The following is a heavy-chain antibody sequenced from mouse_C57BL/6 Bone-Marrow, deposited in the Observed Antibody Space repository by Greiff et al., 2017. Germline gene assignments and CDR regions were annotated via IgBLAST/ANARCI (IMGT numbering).Heavy chain of an antibody. CDR1: GFTFSSYA. V-gene: IGHV5-4*01. Sequence: EVKLVESGGGLVKPGGSLKLSCAASGFTFSSYAMSWVRQTPEKRLEWVATISDGGSYTYYPDNVTGRFTISRDNAKNNLYLQMSHLKSEDTAMYYCARDECYWYFDVWGTGTTVTVSS. CDR3: ARDECYWYFDV. CDR2: ISDGGSYT. J-gene: IGHJ1*03.